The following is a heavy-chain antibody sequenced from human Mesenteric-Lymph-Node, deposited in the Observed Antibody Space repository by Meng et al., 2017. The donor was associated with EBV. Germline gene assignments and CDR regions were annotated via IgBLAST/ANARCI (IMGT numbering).Heavy chain of an antibody. CDR2: INHSGST. J-gene: IGHJ4*02. CDR3: ARGVYYGDYAFGY. CDR1: GGSFSGYY. Sequence: QVQLQQWGAGLWKPSEPLSLTCAVNGGSFSGYYWSWIRQPPGKGLEWIGEINHSGSTNYNPSLKSRVTISVDTSKNQFSLKLSSVTAADTAVYYCARGVYYGDYAFGYWGQGTLVTVSS. D-gene: IGHD4-17*01. V-gene: IGHV4-34*01.